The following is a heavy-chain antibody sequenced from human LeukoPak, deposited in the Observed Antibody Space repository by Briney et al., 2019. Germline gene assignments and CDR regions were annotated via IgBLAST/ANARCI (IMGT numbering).Heavy chain of an antibody. CDR1: GGSISNYY. V-gene: IGHV4-59*01. Sequence: PSETLSLTCTVSGGSISNYYWSWIRQPPGKGLEWIGYIYYRGSTNNNPPLKSRVTISVDTSKNQFSLKLSSLTAADTAVYYCARGGPYGSSRYYYHAFDSWGQGTMVTVSS. CDR2: IYYRGST. J-gene: IGHJ3*02. CDR3: ARGGPYGSSRYYYHAFDS. D-gene: IGHD3-22*01.